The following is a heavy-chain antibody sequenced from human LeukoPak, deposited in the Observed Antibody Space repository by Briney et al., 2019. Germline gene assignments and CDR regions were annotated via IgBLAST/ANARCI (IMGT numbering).Heavy chain of an antibody. CDR2: ITSSSRYI. CDR1: GFTFSSYE. J-gene: IGHJ3*02. Sequence: GGSLRPSWAASGFTFSSYEMNWVRQAAGRGLEWVSSITSSSRYIFYADSVKGGFTISRDNAKNSLYLQMDSLSAEDTAVYYCARDPSYRGFDAFDIWGQGTMVTVSS. CDR3: ARDPSYRGFDAFDI. D-gene: IGHD1-26*01. V-gene: IGHV3-21*01.